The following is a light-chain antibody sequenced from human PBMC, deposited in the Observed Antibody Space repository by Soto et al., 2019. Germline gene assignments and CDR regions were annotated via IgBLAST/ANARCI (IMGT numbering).Light chain of an antibody. Sequence: QLVLTQSPSASASLGASVKLTCTLSSGHSSYAIAWHQQQPEKGPRYLMTLNSDGSHSKGDGIPDRFSGSSSGAERYLTISSLQSEAEADYYCQTWGTGTWVFGGGTKLT. J-gene: IGLJ3*02. CDR3: QTWGTGTWV. CDR1: SGHSSYA. CDR2: LNSDGSH. V-gene: IGLV4-69*01.